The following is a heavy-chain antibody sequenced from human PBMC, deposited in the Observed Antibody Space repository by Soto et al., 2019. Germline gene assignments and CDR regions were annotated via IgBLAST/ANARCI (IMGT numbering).Heavy chain of an antibody. CDR3: ARNADYSMYYFDH. V-gene: IGHV4-59*01. CDR2: IYYTGST. D-gene: IGHD2-21*01. J-gene: IGHJ4*02. CDR1: GGSISSYY. Sequence: QVQLQESGPGLVKPTETLSLTCTVSGGSISSYYLSWFRQPPGKGLEWIGYIYYTGSTNYNASLKSRVTISVDTSKNQFSLKLSSVTAADTAVYYCARNADYSMYYFDHWGQGTLVTVSS.